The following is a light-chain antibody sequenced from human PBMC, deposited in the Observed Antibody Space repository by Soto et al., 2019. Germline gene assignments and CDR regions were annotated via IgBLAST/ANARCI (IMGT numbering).Light chain of an antibody. Sequence: QSVLTQPPSVSAAPGHEVTISCSGSSSNIGTYYVSWYQQLPGTAPKLLIYGNNKRPSGIPDRFSGSKSGASATLGIAGLQTGDEADYYCGTWDSSLRVYVFGTGTKLTVL. CDR3: GTWDSSLRVYV. CDR2: GNN. J-gene: IGLJ1*01. V-gene: IGLV1-51*01. CDR1: SSNIGTYY.